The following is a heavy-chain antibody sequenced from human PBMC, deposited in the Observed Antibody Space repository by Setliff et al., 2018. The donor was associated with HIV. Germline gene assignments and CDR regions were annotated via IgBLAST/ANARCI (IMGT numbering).Heavy chain of an antibody. V-gene: IGHV4-61*09. D-gene: IGHD2-15*01. J-gene: IGHJ4*02. CDR1: GGSISSGSYF. Sequence: PSETLSLTCTVSGGSISSGSYFWSWIRQPAGKGLEWIGHIYTSGSTKSNPSLKSRVTISVDTSKNQFSLKLSSVTAADTAVYYCAKDHCSGGSCYDDYWGQGTLVTVSS. CDR2: IYTSGST. CDR3: AKDHCSGGSCYDDY.